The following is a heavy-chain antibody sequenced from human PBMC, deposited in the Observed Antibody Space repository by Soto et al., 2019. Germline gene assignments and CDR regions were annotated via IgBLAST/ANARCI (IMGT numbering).Heavy chain of an antibody. D-gene: IGHD6-13*01. CDR2: ISGSGGST. J-gene: IGHJ4*02. CDR1: GFTFSSYA. V-gene: IGHV3-23*01. CDR3: AKVVAGYSINGGVY. Sequence: QPGGSLRLSCAASGFTFSSYAMSWVRQAPGKGLEWVSAISGSGGSTYYADSVKGRFTISRDNSKNTLYLQMNSLRAEDTAVYYCAKVVAGYSINGGVYWGQGTLVTVSS.